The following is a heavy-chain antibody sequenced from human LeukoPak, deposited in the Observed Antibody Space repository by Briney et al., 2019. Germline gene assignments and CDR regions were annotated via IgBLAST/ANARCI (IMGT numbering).Heavy chain of an antibody. CDR3: AGAPGYYDSSGTPEGLDY. V-gene: IGHV4-61*02. J-gene: IGHJ4*02. CDR1: GGSISSGGYY. D-gene: IGHD3-22*01. CDR2: IYTSGST. Sequence: PSETLSLTCTVSGGSISSGGYYWSWIRQPAGKGLEWIGRIYTSGSTNYNPSLKSRVTISVDTSKNQFSLKLSSVTAADTAVYYCAGAPGYYDSSGTPEGLDYWGQGTLVTVSS.